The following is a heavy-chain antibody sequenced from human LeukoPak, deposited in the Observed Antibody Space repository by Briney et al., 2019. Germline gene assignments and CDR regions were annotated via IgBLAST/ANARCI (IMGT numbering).Heavy chain of an antibody. CDR2: IKKDGSEK. J-gene: IGHJ4*02. CDR1: GFTVSSNY. V-gene: IGHV3-7*04. Sequence: GGSLRLSCAASGFTVSSNYMSWVRQAPGKGLEWVAHIKKDGSEKNYVDSVKGRFTISRDNTKNSVYLQMNSLRGEDTGVYYCAMDSYGPDDYWGQGTLVTVSS. D-gene: IGHD3-16*01. CDR3: AMDSYGPDDY.